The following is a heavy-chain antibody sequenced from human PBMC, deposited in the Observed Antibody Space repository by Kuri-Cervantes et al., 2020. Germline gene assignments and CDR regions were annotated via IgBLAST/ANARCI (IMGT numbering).Heavy chain of an antibody. CDR2: MNPYSANT. D-gene: IGHD3-22*01. CDR1: GYTFTGYY. V-gene: IGHV1-8*02. Sequence: ASVKVSCKASGYTFTGYYMHWVRQAPGQGLEWMGWMNPYSANTGYAQKFQGRLTMTRGTSISTAYMELSGLTSEDTAVYYCARDWDSSGYQPNWYFDLWGRGTLVTVSS. CDR3: ARDWDSSGYQPNWYFDL. J-gene: IGHJ2*01.